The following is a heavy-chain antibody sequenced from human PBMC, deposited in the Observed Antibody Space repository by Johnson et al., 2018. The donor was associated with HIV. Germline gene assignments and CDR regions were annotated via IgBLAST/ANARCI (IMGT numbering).Heavy chain of an antibody. V-gene: IGHV3-53*01. Sequence: VQLVESGGGLIQPGGSLRLSCAASGSVSSNYMSWVRQAPGKGLEWVSAISSSGGDTYYADSVKGRFTISRDNSKNSLYLQMNSLRAEATALYYCAKDSGAHGGSKGDAFDIWGQGTVVIVSS. J-gene: IGHJ3*02. CDR1: GSVSSNY. D-gene: IGHD2-15*01. CDR2: SSSGGDT. CDR3: AKDSGAHGGSKGDAFDI.